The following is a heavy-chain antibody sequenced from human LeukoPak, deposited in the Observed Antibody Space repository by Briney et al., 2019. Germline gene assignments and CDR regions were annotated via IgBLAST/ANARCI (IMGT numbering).Heavy chain of an antibody. Sequence: GGSLRLSCSASGFTFSRFWMHWVRQAPGKGLVWVSRINRDGSSINYADSVKARFTISRDNAKNTLYLQMNSLRAEDTAVYYCARDFDALDIWGQGTMVTVSS. CDR1: GFTFSRFW. CDR2: INRDGSSI. J-gene: IGHJ3*02. V-gene: IGHV3-74*01. CDR3: ARDFDALDI.